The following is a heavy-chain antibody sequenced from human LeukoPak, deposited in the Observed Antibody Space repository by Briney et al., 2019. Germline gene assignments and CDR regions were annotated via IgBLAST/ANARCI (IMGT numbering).Heavy chain of an antibody. Sequence: TPETLSLTCTVSGGSVSSYYWSWIRQPPGKGLEWIAYIYDTGSTNYNPSLKSRVTISLDTSKNQFSLKMSSVTAADTAVYYCARWGGSAVVASRRYFDYWGQGTLVTVSS. CDR1: GGSVSSYY. J-gene: IGHJ4*02. CDR3: ARWGGSAVVASRRYFDY. CDR2: IYDTGST. V-gene: IGHV4-59*02. D-gene: IGHD2-15*01.